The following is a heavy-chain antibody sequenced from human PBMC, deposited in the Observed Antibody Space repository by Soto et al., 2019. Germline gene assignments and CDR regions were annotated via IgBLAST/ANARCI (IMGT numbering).Heavy chain of an antibody. D-gene: IGHD6-13*01. J-gene: IGHJ4*02. V-gene: IGHV4-38-2*02. CDR3: ARDGYGSTGY. Sequence: SETLSLTXTVSGGSISSGYYWGWIRQPPGKGLEWIGSIYHSGSTYYNPSLKSRVTISVDTSKNQFSLKLSSVTAADTAVYYCARDGYGSTGYWGQGTLVTVSS. CDR1: GGSISSGYY. CDR2: IYHSGST.